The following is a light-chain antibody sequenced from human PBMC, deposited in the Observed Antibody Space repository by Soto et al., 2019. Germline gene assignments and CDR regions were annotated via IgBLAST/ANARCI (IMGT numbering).Light chain of an antibody. CDR3: QQYDDFPLT. CDR2: DAS. Sequence: DIGMTQSPSSLSASVVDRVTITCQASQDINNYLNWFQQKTGGAPKLLIYDASNLESGVSSRFSGNGSGTHFTFTISSLQPDDIAIYYCQQYDDFPLTFGQGTRLDIK. V-gene: IGKV1-33*01. J-gene: IGKJ5*01. CDR1: QDINNY.